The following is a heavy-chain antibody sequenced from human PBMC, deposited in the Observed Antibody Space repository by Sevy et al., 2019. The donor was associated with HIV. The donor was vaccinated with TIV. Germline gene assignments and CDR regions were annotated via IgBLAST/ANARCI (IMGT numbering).Heavy chain of an antibody. V-gene: IGHV4-61*01. CDR3: ARDAGATPRDAFDI. J-gene: IGHJ3*02. D-gene: IGHD1-26*01. Sequence: SETLSLTCTVSGGSVSSGSYYWSWIRQPPGKGLEWIGYIYYSGSTNYNPSLKSRVTISADTSKNQFSLKLSSVTAADMAMYYCARDAGATPRDAFDIWGQGTMVTVSS. CDR1: GGSVSSGSYY. CDR2: IYYSGST.